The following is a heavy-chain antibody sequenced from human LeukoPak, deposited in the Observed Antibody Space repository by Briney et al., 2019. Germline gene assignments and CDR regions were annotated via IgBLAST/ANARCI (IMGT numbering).Heavy chain of an antibody. Sequence: SETLSLTCTVSGYSISGGYYWGWIRQPPGKGLEWIGTIYHSGNTYYNPSLKSRVTISIDTSKNQFSLKLSSVTAADTAVYYCARDNSVGETAWWFDPWGQGTLVTVSS. CDR3: ARDNSVGETAWWFDP. CDR2: IYHSGNT. CDR1: GYSISGGYY. J-gene: IGHJ5*02. V-gene: IGHV4-38-2*02. D-gene: IGHD1-26*01.